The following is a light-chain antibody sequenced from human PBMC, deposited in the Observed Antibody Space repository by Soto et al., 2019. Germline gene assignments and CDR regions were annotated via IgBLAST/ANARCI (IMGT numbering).Light chain of an antibody. Sequence: QSVLAQPDSVSGSPGQSIPISCTGSSSYVGAYNSVSWYQQHPHRAPQVIIYKGTQRPSGVSNRFSGSTSGNAASLTISALQADDEADYFCCSSAPESTYVFGTGSKVTVL. J-gene: IGLJ1*01. CDR1: SSYVGAYNS. CDR3: CSSAPESTYV. CDR2: KGT. V-gene: IGLV2-23*01.